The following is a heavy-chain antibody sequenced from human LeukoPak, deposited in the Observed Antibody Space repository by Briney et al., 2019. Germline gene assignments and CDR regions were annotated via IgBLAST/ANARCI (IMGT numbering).Heavy chain of an antibody. V-gene: IGHV3-23*01. D-gene: IGHD5-18*01. J-gene: IGHJ3*02. CDR1: GFTFRTYA. Sequence: GGSLRLSCAASGFTFRTYAMSWIRQAPGKGLEWVSGISAGGDNTYYADSVKGRFTISRDNSRNTLYLQMDSLRAEDTAIYYCAKWDTSMVDAFDIWGQGTMVTVSS. CDR3: AKWDTSMVDAFDI. CDR2: ISAGGDNT.